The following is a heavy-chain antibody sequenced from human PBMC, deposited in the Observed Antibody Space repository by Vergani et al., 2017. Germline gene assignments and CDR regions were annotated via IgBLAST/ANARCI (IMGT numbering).Heavy chain of an antibody. D-gene: IGHD2-2*01. Sequence: QLQLQESGPGLVKPSETLSLTCTVSGGSISSSSYYWGWIRQPPGKGLEWIGEINHSGSTNYNPSLKSRVTISVDTSKNQFSLKLSSVTAADTAVYYCARDYSGDIVVVPAAHDAFDIWGQGTMVTVSS. CDR2: INHSGST. V-gene: IGHV4-39*07. CDR1: GGSISSSSYY. CDR3: ARDYSGDIVVVPAAHDAFDI. J-gene: IGHJ3*02.